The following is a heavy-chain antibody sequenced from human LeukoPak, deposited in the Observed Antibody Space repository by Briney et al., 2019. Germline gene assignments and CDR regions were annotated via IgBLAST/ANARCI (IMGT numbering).Heavy chain of an antibody. CDR3: AREVNYDYVWGSYRYDY. Sequence: SETLSLTCSVSAGSISSHYWSWIRQPPGKGLEWIGYIYYSGTTNYNPSLKSRVTMSVDTSKNQFSLKLSSVTAADTAVYYCAREVNYDYVWGSYRYDYWGQGTLVTVSS. V-gene: IGHV4-59*11. J-gene: IGHJ4*02. CDR2: IYYSGTT. D-gene: IGHD3-16*02. CDR1: AGSISSHY.